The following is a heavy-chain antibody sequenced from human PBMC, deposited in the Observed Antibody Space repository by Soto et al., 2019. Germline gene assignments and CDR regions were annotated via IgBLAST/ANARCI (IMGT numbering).Heavy chain of an antibody. Sequence: QVQLVQSGAEVKKPGASVRVSCEASGYRFTAYYIHWVRQAPGQGLEWMGRMNLDTGGTTYAQKFQGRVTMTRDTSISTAYMEVSSLKSDDTAMYYCARDGNFAFLGYCFAFDFWGQGTLVTVSS. V-gene: IGHV1-2*06. CDR3: ARDGNFAFLGYCFAFDF. D-gene: IGHD5-18*01. CDR2: MNLDTGGT. J-gene: IGHJ4*02. CDR1: GYRFTAYY.